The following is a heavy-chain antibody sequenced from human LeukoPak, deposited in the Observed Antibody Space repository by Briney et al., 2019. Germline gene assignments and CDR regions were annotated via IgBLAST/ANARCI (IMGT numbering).Heavy chain of an antibody. Sequence: GGSLRLSCTASGFTFNNYNMNWVRQAPGKGLEWVSYITSTSSTIYYADSVKGRFTISRDNARNSLYLQMNSLRAEDTAVYYCARAAHYYDSGGFLPEAFDVWGQGTMVTVSS. CDR3: ARAAHYYDSGGFLPEAFDV. J-gene: IGHJ3*01. CDR1: GFTFNNYN. V-gene: IGHV3-48*04. D-gene: IGHD3-22*01. CDR2: ITSTSSTI.